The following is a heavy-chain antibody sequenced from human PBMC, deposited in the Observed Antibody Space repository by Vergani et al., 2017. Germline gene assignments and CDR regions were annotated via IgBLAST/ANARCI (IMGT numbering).Heavy chain of an antibody. CDR3: AGGELGYCSSTSCPQYYYGMDV. V-gene: IGHV1-69*12. D-gene: IGHD2-2*01. J-gene: IGHJ6*02. CDR2: IIPIFGTA. Sequence: QVQLVQLGAEVKKPGSSVKASCKASGGTFSSYAISWVRQAPGQGLEWMGGIIPIFGTANYAQKFQGRVTITADESTSTAYMELSSLRSEDTAVYYCAGGELGYCSSTSCPQYYYGMDVWGQGTTVTVSS. CDR1: GGTFSSYA.